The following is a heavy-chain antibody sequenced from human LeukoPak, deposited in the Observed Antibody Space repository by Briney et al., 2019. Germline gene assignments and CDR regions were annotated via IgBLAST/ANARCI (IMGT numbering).Heavy chain of an antibody. CDR3: ARVAYDSSGLPPK. CDR2: IYYSGST. Sequence: SETLSLTCTVSGGSISSSSYYWGWIRQPPGKGLEWIGSIYYSGSTYYNPSFKSRVTISVDTSKNQFSLKLSSVTAADTAVYYCARVAYDSSGLPPKWGQGTLVTVSS. CDR1: GGSISSSSYY. D-gene: IGHD3-22*01. V-gene: IGHV4-39*07. J-gene: IGHJ4*02.